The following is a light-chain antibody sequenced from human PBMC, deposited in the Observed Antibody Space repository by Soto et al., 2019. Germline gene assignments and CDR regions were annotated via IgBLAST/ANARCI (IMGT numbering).Light chain of an antibody. CDR3: QQSYSLPDT. V-gene: IGKV1-39*01. Sequence: IQMTQSPSSLSASVGDRVTITCRASQRITTYLNWYQQKPGKAPKLLISTSGTLQRGVPSRFSGSGSGTDFTLAITALRPEDFATYFCQQSYSLPDTCGQGTKLEIK. CDR2: TSG. J-gene: IGKJ2*01. CDR1: QRITTY.